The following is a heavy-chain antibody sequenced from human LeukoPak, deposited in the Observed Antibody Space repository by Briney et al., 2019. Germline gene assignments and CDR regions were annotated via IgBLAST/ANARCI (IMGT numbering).Heavy chain of an antibody. CDR3: ARVGYSSSTNWFDP. V-gene: IGHV4-4*02. D-gene: IGHD6-13*01. J-gene: IGHJ5*02. CDR2: IYHSGST. CDR1: GGSISSSNW. Sequence: SETLSLTCAVSGGSISSSNWWSWVRQPPGKGLEWIGEIYHSGSTNYNPSLKSRVTISVDKSKNQFSLKLSSVTAADTAVYYCARVGYSSSTNWFDPSGHGTLVTASS.